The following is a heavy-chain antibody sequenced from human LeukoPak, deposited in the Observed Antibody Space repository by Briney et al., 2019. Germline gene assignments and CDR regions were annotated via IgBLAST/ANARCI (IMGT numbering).Heavy chain of an antibody. CDR3: ARDKALAFDY. V-gene: IGHV3-33*01. J-gene: IGHJ4*02. Sequence: GRSLRLSCAASGFTFSSYGMHWVRQAPGKGLEWVAVIWYDGSNKYYADSVKGRVTISRDNSKNTLYLQMNSLRAEDTAVYYCARDKALAFDYWGQGTLVTVSS. CDR1: GFTFSSYG. CDR2: IWYDGSNK.